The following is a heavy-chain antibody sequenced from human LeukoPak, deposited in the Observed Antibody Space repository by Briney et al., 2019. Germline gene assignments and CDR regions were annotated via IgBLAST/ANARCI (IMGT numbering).Heavy chain of an antibody. D-gene: IGHD4-17*01. CDR1: GFTFSNFA. V-gene: IGHV3-23*01. CDR3: AKFWDFGDYAIDH. J-gene: IGHJ4*02. Sequence: SGGSLRLSCAAPGFTFSNFAMSWVRQAPGKGLEWVSAVSGSGDSTYYAGSVKGRFTISRDNSKNTVYLQMNSLRAEDTAVYYCAKFWDFGDYAIDHWSQGTLVTVSS. CDR2: VSGSGDST.